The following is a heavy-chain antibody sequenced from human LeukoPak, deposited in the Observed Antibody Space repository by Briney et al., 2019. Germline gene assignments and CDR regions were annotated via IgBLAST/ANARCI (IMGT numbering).Heavy chain of an antibody. CDR1: GYTFTSYD. D-gene: IGHD5-18*01. J-gene: IGHJ4*02. CDR3: AGGKGKSDTTMLGS. V-gene: IGHV1-8*01. Sequence: GSSVKVSCKASGYTFTSYDINWVRQATGQGLEWMGWMNPNSGNTGYAQKFQGRVTMTRSTSLSTAYMELSSLRSEDTAVYYCAGGKGKSDTTMLGSWGQGTLVTVSS. CDR2: MNPNSGNT.